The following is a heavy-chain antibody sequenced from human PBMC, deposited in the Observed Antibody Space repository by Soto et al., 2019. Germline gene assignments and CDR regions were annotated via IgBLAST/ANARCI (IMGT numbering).Heavy chain of an antibody. V-gene: IGHV3-30-3*01. Sequence: QVQLVESGGGVVQPGRSLRLSCAASGFTFSSYAMHWVRQAPGKGLEWVAVISYDGSNKYYADSVKGRFTISRDNSKNTLYLQMNSLRAEDTAVYYCAGEAGYYLWGQGTLVTVSS. CDR2: ISYDGSNK. CDR3: AGEAGYYL. J-gene: IGHJ4*02. D-gene: IGHD3-22*01. CDR1: GFTFSSYA.